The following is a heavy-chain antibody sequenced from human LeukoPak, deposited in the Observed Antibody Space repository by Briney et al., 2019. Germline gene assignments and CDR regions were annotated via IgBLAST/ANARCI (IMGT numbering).Heavy chain of an antibody. J-gene: IGHJ4*02. CDR3: AKDSRRGGFFSD. D-gene: IGHD3-10*01. Sequence: PGGSLRLSCVASGFTFDDYTMHWVRQTPGKGLEWVSLISRDGFSTYYGDSAKGRFTISRDNSKNSLYLQMNSLTSEDTALYYCAKDSRRGGFFSDWGQGTLVTVSS. V-gene: IGHV3-43*01. CDR2: ISRDGFST. CDR1: GFTFDDYT.